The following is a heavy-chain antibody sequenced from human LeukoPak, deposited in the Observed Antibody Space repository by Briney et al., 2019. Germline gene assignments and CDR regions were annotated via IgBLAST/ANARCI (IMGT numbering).Heavy chain of an antibody. CDR1: GFRFSNSW. D-gene: IGHD3-10*01. CDR3: ARPPNYGFDAFDI. V-gene: IGHV5-51*01. J-gene: IGHJ3*02. CDR2: IYPGDSDT. Sequence: GESLKISCKGSGFRFSNSWIGWVRQMPGKGLEWMGSIYPGDSDTRYSPSVQGQVTISADDSISTAYIQWRSLKASDTAMYYWARPPNYGFDAFDILGQRTMVTVSS.